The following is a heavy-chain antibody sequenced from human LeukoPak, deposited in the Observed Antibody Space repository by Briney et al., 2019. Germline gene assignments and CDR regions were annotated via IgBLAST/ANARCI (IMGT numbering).Heavy chain of an antibody. V-gene: IGHV4-34*01. D-gene: IGHD5-12*01. CDR3: ARAYNGYDYP. CDR1: GGFFTDYY. CDR2: VNHSGTT. Sequence: SETLSLTCAVYGGFFTDYYWSWIRQTPGKGLEWMGEVNHSGTTNYNPSLKSRFTISVDTSKNQFSLKVTSVTAADTALYYCARAYNGYDYPWGQGTLVTVSS. J-gene: IGHJ5*02.